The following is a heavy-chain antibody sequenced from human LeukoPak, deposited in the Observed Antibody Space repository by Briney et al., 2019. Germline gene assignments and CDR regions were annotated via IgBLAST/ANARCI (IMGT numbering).Heavy chain of an antibody. V-gene: IGHV4-39*07. J-gene: IGHJ4*02. CDR1: GGSMSTNTCY. Sequence: SETLSLTCTVSGGSMSTNTCYWGWIRQPPGRGLEWIGTICYSGTTYYTYNPSLKSRVTISVDTSKNQFSLKLTSVSAADTAVYYCVKDRGSHATDYWGQGTLVTVSS. CDR2: ICYSGTT. D-gene: IGHD1-26*01. CDR3: VKDRGSHATDY.